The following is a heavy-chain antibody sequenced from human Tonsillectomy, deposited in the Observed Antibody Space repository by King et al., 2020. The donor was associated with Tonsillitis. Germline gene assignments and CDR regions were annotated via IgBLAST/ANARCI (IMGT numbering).Heavy chain of an antibody. CDR2: INPNSGGT. D-gene: IGHD3-16*01. CDR1: GYTFTGYY. CDR3: ARDLRPGGYYYYYMDV. Sequence: QLVQSGAEVKKPGASVKVSCKASGYTFTGYYMHWVRQAPGQGLEWMGWINPNSGGTNYAQTFQGRVTMTRDTSISTAYMDLSRLRSDDTAVYYCARDLRPGGYYYYYMDVWGKGTTVTVSS. J-gene: IGHJ6*03. V-gene: IGHV1-2*02.